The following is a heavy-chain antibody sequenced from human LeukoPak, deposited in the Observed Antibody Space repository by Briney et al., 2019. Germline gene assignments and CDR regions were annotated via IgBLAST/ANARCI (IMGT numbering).Heavy chain of an antibody. CDR1: SFTFRSYG. V-gene: IGHV3-30*18. Sequence: PGGSLRLSCAASSFTFRSYGMHWVRQAPGKGLEWVAVISNDANNENYADSVKGRFTISRDNSQNTLYLQMNSLRVEDTAVYYCAKDRHPARTDGYYFDYWGQGTLDTVSS. D-gene: IGHD5-24*01. CDR3: AKDRHPARTDGYYFDY. J-gene: IGHJ4*02. CDR2: ISNDANNE.